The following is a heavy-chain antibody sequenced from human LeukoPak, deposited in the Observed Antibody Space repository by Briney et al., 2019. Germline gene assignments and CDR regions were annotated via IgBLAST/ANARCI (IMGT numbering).Heavy chain of an antibody. Sequence: GGSLRLSCAASGFTFSSYEMNWVRQAPGKGLEWVSYISSSGSTIYYADSVKGRFTISRDNAQNSLYLQMDSLRAEDTAIYYCTRDSNFYSNYFYDVLDIWGQGTVVTVSS. CDR3: TRDSNFYSNYFYDVLDI. D-gene: IGHD4-11*01. CDR1: GFTFSSYE. CDR2: ISSSGSTI. J-gene: IGHJ3*02. V-gene: IGHV3-48*03.